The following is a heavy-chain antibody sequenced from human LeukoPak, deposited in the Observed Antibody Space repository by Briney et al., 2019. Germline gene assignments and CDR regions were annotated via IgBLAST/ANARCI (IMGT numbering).Heavy chain of an antibody. V-gene: IGHV3-23*01. D-gene: IGHD4-17*01. CDR2: VDGSGSGT. CDR3: TYGDRQD. CDR1: GFTFSSYA. J-gene: IGHJ4*02. Sequence: PGGSLRLSCAASGFTFSSYAMTWVRQAPGKGLEWVSSVDGSGSGTYYADSVKGRFTISRDNSKNTLYLQMNSLRADDTAVYYCTYGDRQDWGQGTLVTVSS.